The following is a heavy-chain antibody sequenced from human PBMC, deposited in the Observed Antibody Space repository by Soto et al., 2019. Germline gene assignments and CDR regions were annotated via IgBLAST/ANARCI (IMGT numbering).Heavy chain of an antibody. V-gene: IGHV4-39*01. CDR3: VSQRTSVLSQAYFDC. D-gene: IGHD2-8*01. CDR2: HYYWRRS. CDR1: GGSVSNSHCY. J-gene: IGHJ4*02. Sequence: SETVSLACSGSGGSVSNSHCYWGCIRESPGKGLEWIRCHYYWRRSLFKSSVKSRITSSVDTSRNQFSLNLHCVSASETAVYFCVSQRTSVLSQAYFDCGGPGALVTVS.